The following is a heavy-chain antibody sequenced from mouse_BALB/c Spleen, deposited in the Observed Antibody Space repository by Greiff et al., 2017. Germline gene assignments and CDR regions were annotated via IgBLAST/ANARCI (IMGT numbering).Heavy chain of an antibody. J-gene: IGHJ2*01. CDR2: IDPENGDT. CDR3: NASPDGYYGDY. D-gene: IGHD2-3*01. V-gene: IGHV14-4*02. CDR1: GFNIKDYY. Sequence: EVQRVESGAELVRSGASVKLSCTASGFNIKDYYMHWVKQRPEQGLEWIGWIDPENGDTEYAPKFQGKATMTADTSSNTAYLQLSSLTSEDTAVYYCNASPDGYYGDYWGQGTTLTVSS.